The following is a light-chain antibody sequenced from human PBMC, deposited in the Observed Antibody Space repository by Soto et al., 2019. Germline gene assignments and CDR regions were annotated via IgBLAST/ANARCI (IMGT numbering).Light chain of an antibody. CDR2: DAY. CDR1: QSVSSY. J-gene: IGKJ1*01. Sequence: DIVLAQSPATLSWSPGERATLSCRASQSVSSYLAWYQQKPGQAPRLLIYDAYNRATGIPDRFSGSGSGTDFTITISRLEPEDFAVFYCHPCDSSPWTFGQGTQVEIK. V-gene: IGKV3-20*01. CDR3: HPCDSSPWT.